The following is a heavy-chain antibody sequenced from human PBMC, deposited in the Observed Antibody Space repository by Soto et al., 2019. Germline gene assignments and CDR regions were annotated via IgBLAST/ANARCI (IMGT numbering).Heavy chain of an antibody. CDR2: IRHNGDT. V-gene: IGHV4-34*01. J-gene: IGHJ5*02. CDR1: GGSFTDYK. Sequence: QVQLRQWGAGLLKPSETLSLTCVVSGGSFTDYKWTWIRQSPEKGLGWIGEIRHNGDTDSKPSLRSRLTMSLDTSKNQFSLHLSSVTSADTAVYFCAGGPDYGDYDAWGQGTLVTVSS. D-gene: IGHD4-17*01. CDR3: AGGPDYGDYDA.